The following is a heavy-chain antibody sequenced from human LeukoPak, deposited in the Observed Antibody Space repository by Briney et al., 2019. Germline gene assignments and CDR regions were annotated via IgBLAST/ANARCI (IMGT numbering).Heavy chain of an antibody. J-gene: IGHJ3*02. D-gene: IGHD6-13*01. CDR3: ARVHIAAAGHTWAFDI. Sequence: GESLKISCAASGFTFSSYSMNWVRQAPGKGLEWVSSISSSSSYIYYADSVKGRFTISRDNAKNSLYLQMNSLRAEDTAVYYCARVHIAAAGHTWAFDIWGQGTMVTVSS. CDR1: GFTFSSYS. V-gene: IGHV3-21*01. CDR2: ISSSSSYI.